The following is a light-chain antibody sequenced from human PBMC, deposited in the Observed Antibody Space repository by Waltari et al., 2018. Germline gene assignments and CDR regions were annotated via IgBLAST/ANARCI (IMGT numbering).Light chain of an antibody. J-gene: IGKJ2*01. CDR2: GAS. CDR3: LQYDNWPRV. CDR1: QSVSSN. Sequence: EIVMTHSPAPLSVSPGGRATLSCRASQSVSSNLAWFQKKPGQAPRLLNDGASTRATGFSARFRGSGSGTEFTLTISSLQAEDFAVYFCLQYDNWPRVFGQGTKLEIK. V-gene: IGKV3-15*01.